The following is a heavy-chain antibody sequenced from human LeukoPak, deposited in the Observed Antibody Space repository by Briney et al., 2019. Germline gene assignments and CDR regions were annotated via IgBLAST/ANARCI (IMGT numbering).Heavy chain of an antibody. CDR2: ISHSGSP. Sequence: PSETLSLTCAVYGGSFSGYYWSWIRQPPGKGLEWIGEISHSGSPNYNPSLKSRVTISVDTSKNHFSLRLRSVTAADTAVYYCARGYARFYYYYMDDWGKGTTVTVSS. CDR1: GGSFSGYY. V-gene: IGHV4-34*01. CDR3: ARGYARFYYYYMDD. D-gene: IGHD6-6*01. J-gene: IGHJ6*03.